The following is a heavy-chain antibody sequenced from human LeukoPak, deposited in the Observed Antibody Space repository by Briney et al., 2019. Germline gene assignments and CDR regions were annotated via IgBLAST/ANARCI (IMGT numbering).Heavy chain of an antibody. CDR3: ARSYDILTGTYYYYYGMDV. CDR1: GFTFSSYS. V-gene: IGHV3-21*01. Sequence: GGSLRLSCAASGFTFSSYSLNWVRQAPGKGLEWVSCISSSSSYIYYADSVKGRFTISRDNAKNSLYLQMNSLRAEDTAVYYCARSYDILTGTYYYYYGMDVWGQGTTVTVSS. CDR2: ISSSSSYI. J-gene: IGHJ6*02. D-gene: IGHD3-9*01.